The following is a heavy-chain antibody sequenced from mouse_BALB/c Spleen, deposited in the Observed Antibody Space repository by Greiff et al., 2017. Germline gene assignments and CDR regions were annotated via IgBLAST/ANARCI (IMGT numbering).Heavy chain of an antibody. D-gene: IGHD1-1*01. J-gene: IGHJ2*01. V-gene: IGHV5-9-4*01. Sequence: EVQGVESGGGLVKPGGSLKLSCAASGFTFSSYAMSWVRQSPEKRLEWVAEISSGGSYTYYPDTVTGRFTISRDNAKNTLYLEMSSLRSEDTAMYYCARAAYYGSSYYFDYWGQGTTLTVSS. CDR3: ARAAYYGSSYYFDY. CDR2: ISSGGSYT. CDR1: GFTFSSYA.